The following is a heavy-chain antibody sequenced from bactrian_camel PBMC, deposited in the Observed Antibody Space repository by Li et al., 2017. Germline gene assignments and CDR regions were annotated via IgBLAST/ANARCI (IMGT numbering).Heavy chain of an antibody. CDR3: AVEGDGDYCVPGALVFGI. D-gene: IGHD3*01. CDR2: IEGGGRM. CDR1: YSISRYC. V-gene: IGHV3S67*01. Sequence: QLVESGGGQVQPGGSLRLSCTYSISRYCLGWFRQAPGKERGGVAAIEGGGRMSYRDSVKGRFTISKDNAKNTLYLQMNRLKPEDTAIYYCAVEGDGDYCVPGALVFGIWDQGTQ. J-gene: IGHJ4*01.